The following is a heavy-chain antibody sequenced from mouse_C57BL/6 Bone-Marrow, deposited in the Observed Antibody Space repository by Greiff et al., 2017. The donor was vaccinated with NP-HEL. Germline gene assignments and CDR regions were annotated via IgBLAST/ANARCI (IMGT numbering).Heavy chain of an antibody. J-gene: IGHJ4*01. D-gene: IGHD1-1*01. CDR3: TPYYGSSYGNAMDY. CDR1: GYTFTDYE. CDR2: IDPETGGT. Sequence: VQLQQSGAELVRPGASVTLSCKASGYTFTDYEMHRVKQTPVHGLEWIGAIDPETGGTAYNQKFKGKAILTADKSSSTAYMELRSLTSEDSAVYYCTPYYGSSYGNAMDYWGQGTSVTVSS. V-gene: IGHV1-15*01.